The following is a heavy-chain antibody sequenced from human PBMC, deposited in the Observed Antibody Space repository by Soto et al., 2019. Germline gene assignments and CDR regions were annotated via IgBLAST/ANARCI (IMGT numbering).Heavy chain of an antibody. CDR2: IYSGGST. J-gene: IGHJ6*02. CDR3: ARDSVPFVAATPPSGDYYGMDV. D-gene: IGHD2-15*01. V-gene: IGHV3-53*01. CDR1: GFTVSSNY. Sequence: LRLSCAASGFTVSSNYMSWVRQAPGKGLEWVSVIYSGGSTYYADSVKGRFTISRDNSKNTLYLQMNSLRAEDTAVYYCARDSVPFVAATPPSGDYYGMDVWGQGTTVTVSS.